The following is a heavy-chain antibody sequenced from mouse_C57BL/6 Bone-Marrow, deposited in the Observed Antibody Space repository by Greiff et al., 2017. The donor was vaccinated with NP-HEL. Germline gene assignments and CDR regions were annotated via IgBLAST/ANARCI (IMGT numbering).Heavy chain of an antibody. D-gene: IGHD1-1*01. CDR1: GFTFSSYG. Sequence: EVHLVESGGDLVKPGGSLKLSCAASGFTFSSYGMSWVRQTPDKRLEWVATISSGGSYTYYPDSVKGRFTISRDNAKNTLYLQMSSLKSEDTAMYYCARQSYGSSYYYAMDYWGQGTSVTVSS. CDR2: ISSGGSYT. V-gene: IGHV5-6*01. J-gene: IGHJ4*01. CDR3: ARQSYGSSYYYAMDY.